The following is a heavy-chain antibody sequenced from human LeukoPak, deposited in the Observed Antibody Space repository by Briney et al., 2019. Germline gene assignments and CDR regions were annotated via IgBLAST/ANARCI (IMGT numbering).Heavy chain of an antibody. J-gene: IGHJ4*02. CDR2: ISGSGGST. D-gene: IGHD4-17*01. CDR1: GFTFSSYG. CDR3: AKVRGYGDCSFDY. Sequence: HPGGTLRLSCAASGFTFSSYGMSWVRQAPGKGLEWVSAISGSGGSTYYADSVKGRFTISRDNSKNTLYLQMNSLRAEDTAVYYCAKVRGYGDCSFDYWGQGTLVTVSS. V-gene: IGHV3-23*01.